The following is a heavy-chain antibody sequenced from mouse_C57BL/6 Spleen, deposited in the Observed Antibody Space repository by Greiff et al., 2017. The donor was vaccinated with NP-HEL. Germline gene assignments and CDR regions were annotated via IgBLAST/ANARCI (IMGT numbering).Heavy chain of an antibody. Sequence: VQLQQSGAELAKPGASVKLSCKASGYTFTSYWMHWVKQRPGQGLEWIGYINPSSGYTKYNQKFKEKTTLTAGQSSSTDSMQLSSLTYEDSAVDYCARSPPSYDGSSSWYFDVWGTGTTVTVSS. V-gene: IGHV1-7*01. CDR2: INPSSGYT. CDR1: GYTFTSYW. CDR3: ARSPPSYDGSSSWYFDV. D-gene: IGHD1-1*01. J-gene: IGHJ1*03.